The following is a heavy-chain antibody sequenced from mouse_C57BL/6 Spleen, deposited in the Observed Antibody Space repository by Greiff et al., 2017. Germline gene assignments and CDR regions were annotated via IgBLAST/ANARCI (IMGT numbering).Heavy chain of an antibody. Sequence: EVQRVESEGGLVQPGSSMKLSCTASGFTFSDYYMAWVRQVPEKGLEWVANINYDGSSTYYLDSLKGRFIISRDNAKNILYLQMSSLKSDDTATYYCASVYYGYDDYAMDYWGQGTSVTVSS. V-gene: IGHV5-16*01. CDR1: GFTFSDYY. D-gene: IGHD2-2*01. CDR2: INYDGSST. J-gene: IGHJ4*01. CDR3: ASVYYGYDDYAMDY.